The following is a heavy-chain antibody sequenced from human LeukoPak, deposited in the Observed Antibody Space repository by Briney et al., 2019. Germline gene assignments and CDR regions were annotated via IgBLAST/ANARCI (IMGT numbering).Heavy chain of an antibody. CDR1: GGSISSGSYY. V-gene: IGHV4-61*02. CDR3: ARSDSLGVGFWY. J-gene: IGHJ4*02. D-gene: IGHD3-3*01. Sequence: SQTLSLTCTVSGGSISSGSYYWSWIRQPAGKGLEWIGRIYTSGSTNYNPSLKSRVTISVDTSKNQFSLKLSSVTAADTAVYYCARSDSLGVGFWYWGQGTLVTVSS. CDR2: IYTSGST.